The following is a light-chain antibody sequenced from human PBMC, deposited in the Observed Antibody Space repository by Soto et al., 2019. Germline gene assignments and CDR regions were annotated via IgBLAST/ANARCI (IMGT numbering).Light chain of an antibody. J-gene: IGKJ5*01. CDR3: QQRSNWPPIT. CDR2: DAS. V-gene: IGKV3-11*01. CDR1: QSVSSY. Sequence: EIVLTQSPATLSLSPGERATLSCRASQSVSSYLAWYQQKPGQAPRLLIYDASNRATGIPVRFSGSGSGTDFTLTISSLEPEYFAVYYCQQRSNWPPITFGHGTRLEIK.